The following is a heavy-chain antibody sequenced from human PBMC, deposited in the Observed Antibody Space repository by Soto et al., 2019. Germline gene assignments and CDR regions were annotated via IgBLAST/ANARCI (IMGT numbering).Heavy chain of an antibody. D-gene: IGHD1-26*01. V-gene: IGHV4-4*02. CDR3: AHRPIVGAAI. CDR1: GGSISNSNW. CDR2: IYHSGST. J-gene: IGHJ4*02. Sequence: QVQLQESGPGLVKPSGTLSLTCGVFGGSISNSNWWTWVRQPPGKGLEWIGEIYHSGSTNYNSSLRSRVTISLEKPNNQFSLKLSYVTAADTAVYYCAHRPIVGAAIWGQGTLVTVFS.